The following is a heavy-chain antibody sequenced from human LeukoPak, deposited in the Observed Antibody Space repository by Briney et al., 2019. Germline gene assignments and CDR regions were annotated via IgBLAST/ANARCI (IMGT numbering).Heavy chain of an antibody. Sequence: GASVKVSCKASGFTFTSSAMQWVRQARGQRLEWIGWIVVGSGNTTYAQKFQERVTITRDMSTSTAYMELSSLRSEDTAVYYCAALVRYSGYDRGYWGQGTLVTVSS. J-gene: IGHJ4*02. CDR3: AALVRYSGYDRGY. V-gene: IGHV1-58*02. CDR2: IVVGSGNT. CDR1: GFTFTSSA. D-gene: IGHD5-12*01.